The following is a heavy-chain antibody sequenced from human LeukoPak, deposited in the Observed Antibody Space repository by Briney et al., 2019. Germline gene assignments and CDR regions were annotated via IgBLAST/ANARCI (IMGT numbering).Heavy chain of an antibody. D-gene: IGHD3-10*01. V-gene: IGHV4-34*01. CDR1: GGSFSGYY. Sequence: PSETLSLTCAVYGGSFSGYYWSWIRQPPGKGLEWIGEINHSGSTNYNPSLKSRVTISVDTSKNQFSLKLSSVTAADTAVYYYARLPQSITMVRGFDYWGQGTLVTVSS. CDR3: ARLPQSITMVRGFDY. J-gene: IGHJ4*02. CDR2: INHSGST.